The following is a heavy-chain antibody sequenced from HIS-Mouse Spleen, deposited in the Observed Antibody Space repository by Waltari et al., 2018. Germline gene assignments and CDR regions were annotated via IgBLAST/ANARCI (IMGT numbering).Heavy chain of an antibody. CDR3: ARRYSGYDLGY. D-gene: IGHD5-12*01. CDR1: GFTSSSYA. CDR2: ISYDGSNK. J-gene: IGHJ4*02. Sequence: QVQLVESGGCVVQPGRSMGLSCAAVGFTSSSYAMHWVRQAPGKGLEWLAVISYDGSNKYYADSVKGRFTISRDNSKNTLYLQMNSLRAEDTAVYYCARRYSGYDLGYWGQGTLVTVSS. V-gene: IGHV3-30*04.